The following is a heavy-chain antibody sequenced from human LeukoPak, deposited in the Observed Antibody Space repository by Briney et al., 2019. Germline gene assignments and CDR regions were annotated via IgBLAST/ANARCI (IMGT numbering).Heavy chain of an antibody. CDR1: GFTFSSYS. V-gene: IGHV3-23*01. D-gene: IGHD2-2*01. Sequence: GGSLRLSCAASGFTFSSYSMNWVRQAPGMGLEWVSAISGSGSSTYYADSVKGRFTISRDTSKNTLFLQMVSLRAEDTAVYYCVPQGEVPAASWGQGTLVTVSS. J-gene: IGHJ4*02. CDR2: ISGSGSST. CDR3: VPQGEVPAAS.